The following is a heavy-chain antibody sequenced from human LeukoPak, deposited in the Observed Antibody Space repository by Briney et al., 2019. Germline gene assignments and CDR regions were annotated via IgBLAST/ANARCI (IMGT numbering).Heavy chain of an antibody. J-gene: IGHJ6*03. V-gene: IGHV4-4*07. D-gene: IGHD2-15*01. CDR2: IYISGST. Sequence: SETLSLTCTVSGGSISCYYWSWIRQPAGKGLEWIGRIYISGSTNYNPSLKSRVTMSVDTSKNQFSLKLSSVTAADTAVYYCAGPGGSRTWDYYYYMDVWGKGTTVTVSS. CDR1: GGSISCYY. CDR3: AGPGGSRTWDYYYYMDV.